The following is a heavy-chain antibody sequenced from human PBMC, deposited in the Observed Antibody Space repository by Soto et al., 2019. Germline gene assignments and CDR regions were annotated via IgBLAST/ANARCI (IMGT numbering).Heavy chain of an antibody. V-gene: IGHV1-8*01. Sequence: QVQLVQSGAEVKKPGASVKVSCKASGYTFTSYDINWVRQATGQGLEWMGWMNPNSGNTGYAQKSTGSGTTTTNTSISTAYMELSSLRSEDRAGYYCATPRSGSYYYGMDVWGQGPAGTVSS. CDR1: GYTFTSYD. D-gene: IGHD3-3*01. CDR2: MNPNSGNT. CDR3: ATPRSGSYYYGMDV. J-gene: IGHJ6*01.